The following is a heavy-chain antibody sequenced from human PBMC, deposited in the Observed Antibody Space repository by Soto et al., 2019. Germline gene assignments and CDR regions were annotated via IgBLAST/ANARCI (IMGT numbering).Heavy chain of an antibody. D-gene: IGHD2-15*01. J-gene: IGHJ4*02. CDR1: GFTFSSNG. CDR2: ISYDGSNK. Sequence: GGSLRLSSAVSGFTFSSNGTHWVRQAPGKGLEWVAVISYDGSNKYNADSVKGRFTISRDNSKNTLYLQMNSLRAEDTDVYYCAKDARYWSGGSCNPTNFDYWGQGTLVTVSS. CDR3: AKDARYWSGGSCNPTNFDY. V-gene: IGHV3-30*18.